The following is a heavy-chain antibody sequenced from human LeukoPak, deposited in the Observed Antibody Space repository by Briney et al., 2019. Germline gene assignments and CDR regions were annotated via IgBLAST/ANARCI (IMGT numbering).Heavy chain of an antibody. J-gene: IGHJ4*02. CDR1: GYTFTSYD. Sequence: ASVKVSGKASGYTFTSYDINWVRQATGQGLEWMGWKNPNSGNTGYAQKFQGRVTMTRNTSISTAYMELSSLRSEDTAVYYCARVKSRYYGSGSYPYPYWGQGTLVTVSS. D-gene: IGHD3-10*01. CDR2: KNPNSGNT. CDR3: ARVKSRYYGSGSYPYPY. V-gene: IGHV1-8*01.